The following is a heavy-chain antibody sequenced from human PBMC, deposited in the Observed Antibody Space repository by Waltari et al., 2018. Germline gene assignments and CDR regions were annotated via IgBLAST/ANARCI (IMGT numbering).Heavy chain of an antibody. V-gene: IGHV4-39*07. CDR3: ARERLLWFGEADY. D-gene: IGHD3-10*01. J-gene: IGHJ4*02. CDR1: GGSLSSSSYY. CDR2: IYYSGST. Sequence: QLQLQESGPGLVKPSETLSLTCTVSGGSLSSSSYYWGWIRQPPGKGLEWIGSIYYSGSTYYNPSLKSRVTISVDTSKNQFSLKLSSVTAADTAVYYCARERLLWFGEADYWGQGTLVTVSS.